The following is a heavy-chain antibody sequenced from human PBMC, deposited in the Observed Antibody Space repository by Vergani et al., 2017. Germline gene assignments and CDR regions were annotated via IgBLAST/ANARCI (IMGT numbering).Heavy chain of an antibody. J-gene: IGHJ5*02. Sequence: QVQLVQSGAAVKKPGSSVKVSCKASGGTFSSYTISWVRQAPGQGLEWMGRIIPILGIANYAQKFQGRVTITADKSTSTAHMELSSLRTEDTAVDYCAGDGKCQLVTGWFDPWGQGTLVTVSA. CDR1: GGTFSSYT. CDR3: AGDGKCQLVTGWFDP. D-gene: IGHD6-6*01. CDR2: IIPILGIA. V-gene: IGHV1-69*08.